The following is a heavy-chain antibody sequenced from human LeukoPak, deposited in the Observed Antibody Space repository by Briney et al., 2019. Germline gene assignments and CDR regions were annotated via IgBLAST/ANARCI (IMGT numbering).Heavy chain of an antibody. CDR2: INHSGST. V-gene: IGHV4-34*01. D-gene: IGHD2-15*01. J-gene: IGHJ4*02. Sequence: SETLSLTCAVYGGSFSGYYWSWIRQPPGKGLEWIGEINHSGSTNYNPSFKSRVTISVDTSKNQFSLKLSSVTAADTAVYYCAGRDCSGGSCYSDYWGQGTLVTVSS. CDR1: GGSFSGYY. CDR3: AGRDCSGGSCYSDY.